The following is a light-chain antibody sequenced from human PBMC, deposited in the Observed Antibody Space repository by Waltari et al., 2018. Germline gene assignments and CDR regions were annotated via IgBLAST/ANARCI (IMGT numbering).Light chain of an antibody. CDR2: RNN. CDR1: SSNIGSNY. Sequence: QSVLTQPPSASGTPGQRVTISCSGSSSNIGSNYVYWYQQLPGTAPKLLIYRNNQRPSVVPDRFSGSKSGTSASLAISGLRSEDEADYYCAAWDDSLSGSYVFGTGTKVTVL. CDR3: AAWDDSLSGSYV. J-gene: IGLJ1*01. V-gene: IGLV1-47*01.